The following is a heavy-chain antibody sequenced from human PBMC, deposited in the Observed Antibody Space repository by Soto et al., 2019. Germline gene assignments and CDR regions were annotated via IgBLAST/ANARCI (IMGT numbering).Heavy chain of an antibody. CDR2: IIPIFGTA. D-gene: IGHD3-16*02. CDR1: GGTFSSYA. J-gene: IGHJ4*02. CDR3: ARIGREDDYVWGSYRSPLDY. V-gene: IGHV1-69*01. Sequence: QVQLVQSGAEVKKPGSSVKVSCKASGGTFSSYAISWVRQVPGQGLEWMGGIIPIFGTANYAQKFQGRVTITADESTSTAYMELSSLRSEDTAVYYCARIGREDDYVWGSYRSPLDYWGQGTLVTVSS.